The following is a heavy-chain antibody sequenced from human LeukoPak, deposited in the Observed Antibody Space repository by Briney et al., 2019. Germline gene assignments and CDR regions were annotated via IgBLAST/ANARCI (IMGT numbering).Heavy chain of an antibody. J-gene: IGHJ6*04. CDR1: GYTFTSYD. CDR3: ARGREYCSSTSCHSTYYYYYGMDV. Sequence: SVKVSCKASGYTFTSYDINWVRQATGQGLEWMGGIIPIFGTANYAQKFQGRVTITADKSTSTAYMELSSLRSEDTAVYYCARGREYCSSTSCHSTYYYYYGMDVWGKGTTVTVSS. V-gene: IGHV1-69*06. D-gene: IGHD2-2*02. CDR2: IIPIFGTA.